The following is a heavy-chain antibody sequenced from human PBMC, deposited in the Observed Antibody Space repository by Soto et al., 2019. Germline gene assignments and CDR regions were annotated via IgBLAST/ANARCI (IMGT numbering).Heavy chain of an antibody. Sequence: QVQLVQSGPEVKKPGSSVKVSCKTSGDTFKKFAISWVRQAPGQGPEWMGGIIPMFGTTKYTQKFQGRVTFPADQSTGTGYKELTRLVSGGTGTYFRGRGVVPAAGAAPPYFPYGGDVWGQGTTVTVSS. D-gene: IGHD6-6*01. V-gene: IGHV1-69*01. J-gene: IGHJ6*02. CDR3: GRGVVPAAGAAPPYFPYGGDV. CDR2: IIPMFGTT. CDR1: GDTFKKFA.